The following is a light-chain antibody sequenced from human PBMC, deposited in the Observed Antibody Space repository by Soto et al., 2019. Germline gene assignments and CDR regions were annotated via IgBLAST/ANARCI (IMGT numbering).Light chain of an antibody. Sequence: EIVLTQSPATLSVSPGEIVTLFFSASQSVSNKLAWYQQQPRQAPSLLISDKSTRATGIPAIFSGSGSGTEFTLTVSSLQSEDFALYFCHQYDNWPLTFGGGTKVDIK. CDR2: DKS. CDR1: QSVSNK. V-gene: IGKV3D-15*01. J-gene: IGKJ4*01. CDR3: HQYDNWPLT.